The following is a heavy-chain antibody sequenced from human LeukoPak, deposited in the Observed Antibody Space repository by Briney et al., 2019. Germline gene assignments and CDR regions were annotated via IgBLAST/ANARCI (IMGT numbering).Heavy chain of an antibody. Sequence: SETLSLTCTVSGDSNSNSIYYWGWIRQPPGKGLEWIGSIDYGGSTYYNPSLKSRATISVDTSKNQFSLKLSSVTAADTAVYYCARLPGSSSGYWEWFFDYWGQGTLVTVSS. V-gene: IGHV4-39*07. CDR2: IDYGGST. J-gene: IGHJ4*02. CDR3: ARLPGSSSGYWEWFFDY. D-gene: IGHD3-22*01. CDR1: GDSNSNSIYY.